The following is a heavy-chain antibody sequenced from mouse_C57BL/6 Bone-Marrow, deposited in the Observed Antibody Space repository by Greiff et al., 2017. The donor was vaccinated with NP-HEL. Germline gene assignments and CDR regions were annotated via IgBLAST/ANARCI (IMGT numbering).Heavy chain of an antibody. Sequence: EVHLVESGGGLVQSGRSLRLSCATSGFTFSDFYMEWVRQAPGKGLEWIAASRNKANDYTTEYSASVKGRFIVSRDTSQSILYLQMNALRAEDTAIYYCARDANGSSYDYAMDYWGQGTSVTVSS. D-gene: IGHD1-1*01. CDR3: ARDANGSSYDYAMDY. CDR2: SRNKANDYTT. CDR1: GFTFSDFY. J-gene: IGHJ4*01. V-gene: IGHV7-1*01.